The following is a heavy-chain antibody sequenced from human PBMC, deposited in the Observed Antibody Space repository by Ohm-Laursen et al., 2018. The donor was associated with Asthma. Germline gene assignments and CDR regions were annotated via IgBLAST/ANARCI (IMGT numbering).Heavy chain of an antibody. Sequence: GTLSLTCTVSGGSISSYYWSWIRPPPGKGLEWIGYIYYSGSTNYNPSLKSRVTISVDTSKNQFSLKLSSVTAADTAVYYCARKYPTRDVSWFDPWGQGTLVTVSS. V-gene: IGHV4-59*01. D-gene: IGHD2-2*02. CDR1: GGSISSYY. J-gene: IGHJ5*02. CDR2: IYYSGST. CDR3: ARKYPTRDVSWFDP.